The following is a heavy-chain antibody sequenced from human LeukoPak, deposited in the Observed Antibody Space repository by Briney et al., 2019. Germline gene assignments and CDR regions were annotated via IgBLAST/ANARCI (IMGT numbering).Heavy chain of an antibody. V-gene: IGHV4-39*01. J-gene: IGHJ4*02. CDR2: IYHSGSS. CDR3: AREILYDSTAYYL. D-gene: IGHD3-22*01. CDR1: GASIDTSAYN. Sequence: PSETLSLTCSVSGASIDTSAYNWGWIRQPPGKGLEWIGSIYHSGSSYDNPSLKSRLTPSIDTSRNQFSLTLKSVTAADSGVYFCAREILYDSTAYYLWGQGTVVTVSS.